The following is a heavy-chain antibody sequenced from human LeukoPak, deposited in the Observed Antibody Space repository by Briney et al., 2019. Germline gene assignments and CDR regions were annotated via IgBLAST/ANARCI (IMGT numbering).Heavy chain of an antibody. Sequence: SETLSLTCAVYGGSFSGYYWSWIRQPPGKGLEWIGEINHSGSTNYNPSLKSRVTISVDTSKNQFSLKLSSVTAADTAVYYCALCGSYLGFSFDYWGQGTLVTVSS. CDR3: ALCGSYLGFSFDY. J-gene: IGHJ4*02. CDR2: INHSGST. CDR1: GGSFSGYY. D-gene: IGHD1-26*01. V-gene: IGHV4-34*01.